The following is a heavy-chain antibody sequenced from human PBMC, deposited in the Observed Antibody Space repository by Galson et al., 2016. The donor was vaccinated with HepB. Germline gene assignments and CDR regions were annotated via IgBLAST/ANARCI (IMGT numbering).Heavy chain of an antibody. CDR1: EFTFSSYG. Sequence: SLRLSCAASEFTFSSYGMHWVRQAPGKGLEWVSDIYRGGETYHADSVKGRFTISRDNSKNTLYLQMNSLRVEDTGVYYCARTDDYSTARGFFDYWGQGTLVTVSS. CDR3: ARTDDYSTARGFFDY. D-gene: IGHD4-11*01. CDR2: IYRGGET. J-gene: IGHJ4*02. V-gene: IGHV3-66*02.